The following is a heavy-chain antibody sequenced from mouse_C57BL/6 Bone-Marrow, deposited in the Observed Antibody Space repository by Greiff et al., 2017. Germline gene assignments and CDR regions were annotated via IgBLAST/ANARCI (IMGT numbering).Heavy chain of an antibody. Sequence: VKLVESGAELMKPGASVKLSCKATGYTFTGYWIAWVKRRPGHGLEWIGEILPGSGSTNYNEKFKGKTTFTADTSSNTAYMQLSSLTTEDSAIYYCARYPCYYYGSSLDYWGQGTTLTVSS. CDR2: ILPGSGST. V-gene: IGHV1-9*01. CDR3: ARYPCYYYGSSLDY. J-gene: IGHJ2*01. CDR1: GYTFTGYW. D-gene: IGHD1-1*01.